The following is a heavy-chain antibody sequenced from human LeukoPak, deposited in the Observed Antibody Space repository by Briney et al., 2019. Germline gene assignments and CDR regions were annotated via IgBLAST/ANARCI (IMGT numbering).Heavy chain of an antibody. CDR2: ISYDGSNK. CDR1: GFTFSSYA. D-gene: IGHD4-17*01. V-gene: IGHV3-30*04. J-gene: IGHJ3*02. CDR3: AKEFLNYGDYTSLAFDI. Sequence: PGGSLRLSCAASGFTFSSYAMHWVRQAPGKGLEWVAVISYDGSNKYYADSVKGRFTISRDNSKNTLYLQMNSLRAEDTAVYYCAKEFLNYGDYTSLAFDIWGQGTMVTVSS.